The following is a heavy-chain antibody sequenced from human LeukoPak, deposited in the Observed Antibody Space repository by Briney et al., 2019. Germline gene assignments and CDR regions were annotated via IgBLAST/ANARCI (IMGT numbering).Heavy chain of an antibody. CDR2: IYSGGST. CDR3: AKEMATIRAFDF. J-gene: IGHJ3*01. Sequence: GGSLRLSCAASGFTVSSNYMSWVRQAPGKGLEWVSVIYSGGSTYYADSVKGRFTISRDNSKNTLYLQMNSLRAEDTAVYYCAKEMATIRAFDFWGQGTMVTVSS. D-gene: IGHD5-24*01. CDR1: GFTVSSNY. V-gene: IGHV3-53*01.